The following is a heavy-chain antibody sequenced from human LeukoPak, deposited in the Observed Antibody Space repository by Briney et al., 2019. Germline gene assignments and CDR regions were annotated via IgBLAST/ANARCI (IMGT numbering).Heavy chain of an antibody. Sequence: GGSLRLSCAASGFTFSDYYMSWIRQAPGKGLEWVSYVSSSGSTIYYADSVKGRFTISRDNAKNSLYLQTNSLRAEDTAVYYCARDVNYESYFDYWGQGTLVTVSS. CDR3: ARDVNYESYFDY. CDR2: VSSSGSTI. J-gene: IGHJ4*02. CDR1: GFTFSDYY. D-gene: IGHD1-7*01. V-gene: IGHV3-11*01.